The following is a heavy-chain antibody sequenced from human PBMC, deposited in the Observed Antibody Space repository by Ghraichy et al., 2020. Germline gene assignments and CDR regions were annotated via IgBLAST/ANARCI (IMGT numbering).Heavy chain of an antibody. CDR1: GGSISSSTYY. V-gene: IGHV4-39*01. Sequence: GSLRLSCTVSGGSISSSTYYWGWIRQPPGKGLEWIGSIYYSGSTYYNPSLKSRVTISVDTSKNQFSLKLSSVTAADTAVYYCARLMLEGYYYGMDVWGQGTTVTVSS. J-gene: IGHJ6*02. CDR2: IYYSGST. D-gene: IGHD1-1*01. CDR3: ARLMLEGYYYGMDV.